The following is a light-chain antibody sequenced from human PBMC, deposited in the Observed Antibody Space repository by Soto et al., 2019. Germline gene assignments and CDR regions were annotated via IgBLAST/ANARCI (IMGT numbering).Light chain of an antibody. CDR3: SSYAGSNNPYV. V-gene: IGLV2-8*01. CDR2: EVS. J-gene: IGLJ1*01. Sequence: QSALTQPPSASGSPGQSVTISCTGTSSDVGGYNYVSWYQQHPGKAPKLMIYEVSKRPSGVPDRFSGSKSGNTASLTVSGLQAEEEADYYCSSYAGSNNPYVFGTVTKVTDL. CDR1: SSDVGGYNY.